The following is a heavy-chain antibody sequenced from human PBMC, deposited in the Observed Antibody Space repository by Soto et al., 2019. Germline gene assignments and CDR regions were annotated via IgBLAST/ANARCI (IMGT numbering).Heavy chain of an antibody. CDR1: GYALTSYD. CDR2: MNPNSGNT. Sequence: ASVKVSCKASGYALTSYDINWVRQATGQGLEWMGWMNPNSGNTGYAQKFQGRVTMTRNTSISTAYMELSSLRSEDTAVYYCASAGYNWNYTYCYYMDVWGKGTTVTVSS. CDR3: ASAGYNWNYTYCYYMDV. D-gene: IGHD1-7*01. V-gene: IGHV1-8*01. J-gene: IGHJ6*03.